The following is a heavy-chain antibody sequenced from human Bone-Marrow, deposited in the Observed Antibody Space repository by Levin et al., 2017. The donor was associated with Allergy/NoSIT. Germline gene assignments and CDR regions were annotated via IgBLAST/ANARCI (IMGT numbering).Heavy chain of an antibody. CDR2: MNPNSGRT. CDR1: GYTFTTHD. Sequence: ASVKVSCKASGYTFTTHDINWVRQATGQGLELMGWMNPNSGRTGYAQRFQGRVTMTRDTSMSTFFLELSSLTSEDTAVFYCARTAATGATYMDVWGTGTTVTVSS. V-gene: IGHV1-8*01. J-gene: IGHJ6*03. CDR3: ARTAATGATYMDV. D-gene: IGHD1-1*01.